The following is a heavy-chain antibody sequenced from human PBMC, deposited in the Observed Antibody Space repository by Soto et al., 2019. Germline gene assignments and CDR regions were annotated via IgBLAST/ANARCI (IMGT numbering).Heavy chain of an antibody. D-gene: IGHD4-4*01. CDR1: GYTFTDYG. Sequence: QVQLVQSGAEVKKPGASVKVSCKASGYTFTDYGITWVRQAPGQGLEWMGWINPYNGNTNYAQKLQGRVTMTTDTSTSTAYMELSSLRSDDTAVYFCASGKKGATTVISYYYYYYMDVWGKGTTVTVSS. CDR3: ASGKKGATTVISYYYYYYMDV. V-gene: IGHV1-18*01. CDR2: INPYNGNT. J-gene: IGHJ6*03.